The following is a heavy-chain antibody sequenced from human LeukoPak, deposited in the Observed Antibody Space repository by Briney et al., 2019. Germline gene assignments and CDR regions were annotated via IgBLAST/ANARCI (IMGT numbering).Heavy chain of an antibody. D-gene: IGHD4-23*01. CDR2: ISNDGSKK. CDR1: GFTFSSYW. Sequence: TGGSLRLSCAASGFTFSSYWMSWVRQAPGKGLEWVAVISNDGSKKEYADSVKGRFTISRDNSKNTLFVQMSSLRGEDTAMYFCVLGHYGGLFDNWGQGTLVTVSS. CDR3: VLGHYGGLFDN. V-gene: IGHV3-30-3*01. J-gene: IGHJ4*02.